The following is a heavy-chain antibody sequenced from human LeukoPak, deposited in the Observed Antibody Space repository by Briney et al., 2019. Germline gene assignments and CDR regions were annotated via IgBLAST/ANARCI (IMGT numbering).Heavy chain of an antibody. D-gene: IGHD2-15*01. CDR1: GGSFSGYY. CDR3: ASTLYCSGGSCYRNYYYYYMDV. V-gene: IGHV4-34*01. Sequence: PSETLSLTCAVYGGSFSGYYWSWIRQPPGKGLEWIGEINHSGSTNYNPSLKSRVTLSVDTSKNQFSLKLSSVTAADTAVYYCASTLYCSGGSCYRNYYYYYMDVWGKGTTVTVSS. CDR2: INHSGST. J-gene: IGHJ6*03.